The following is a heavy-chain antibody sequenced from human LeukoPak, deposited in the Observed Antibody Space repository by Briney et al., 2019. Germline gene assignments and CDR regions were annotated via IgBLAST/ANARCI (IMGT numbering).Heavy chain of an antibody. CDR2: INPTTGDT. V-gene: IGHV1-46*01. CDR3: ARYGFSTVWQGGWHAFDI. Sequence: ASVKVSCKASGYTFTSHYTHWVRQAPGQGLEWMGIINPTTGDTTYAQKFQGRLTMTRDMSTSTVYMELSSLTSEDTAVFYCARYGFSTVWQGGWHAFDIWGQGTVVTVSS. J-gene: IGHJ3*02. D-gene: IGHD6-13*01. CDR1: GYTFTSHY.